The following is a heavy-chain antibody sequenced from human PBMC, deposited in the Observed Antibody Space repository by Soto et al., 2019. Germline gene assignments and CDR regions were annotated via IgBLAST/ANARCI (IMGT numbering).Heavy chain of an antibody. CDR3: ASDKINGLFDY. V-gene: IGHV4-34*01. CDR1: GGSFSGDY. CDR2: INHSGST. J-gene: IGHJ4*02. Sequence: SETRSRTCAFYGGSFSGDYCTWIRQPPGTGLEWIGEINHSGSTNYNPSLKSRAPISVDKSKNQFSLKLTSVTAADTAVYYCASDKINGLFDYWGEGTLXTVSS. D-gene: IGHD2-8*01.